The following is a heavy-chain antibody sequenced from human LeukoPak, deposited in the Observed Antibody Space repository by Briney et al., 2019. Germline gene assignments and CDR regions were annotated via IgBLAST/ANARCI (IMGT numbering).Heavy chain of an antibody. CDR2: IYYSGST. CDR3: ARAKRGYSYGSFDP. CDR1: GGSVSSGTYY. V-gene: IGHV4-61*01. D-gene: IGHD5-18*01. J-gene: IGHJ5*02. Sequence: PSETLSLTCTVSGGSVSSGTYYWSWIRQPPGKGLEWIGYIYYSGSTDYNPSLRGRVTISVDTSETQFSLNLSSVTAADTAVYYCARAKRGYSYGSFDPWGQGTLVTVSS.